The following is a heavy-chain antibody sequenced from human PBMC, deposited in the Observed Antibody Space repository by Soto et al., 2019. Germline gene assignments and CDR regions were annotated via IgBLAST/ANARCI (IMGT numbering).Heavy chain of an antibody. CDR3: ARGYGSGTYGMDV. D-gene: IGHD3-10*01. J-gene: IGHJ6*02. CDR2: ISYDGSNK. CDR1: GFTFSSYA. V-gene: IGHV3-30-3*01. Sequence: GSLRLSCAASGFTFSSYAMHWVRQAPGKGLEWVAVISYDGSNKYYADSVKGRFTISRDNSKNTLYLQMNSLRAEDTAVYYCARGYGSGTYGMDVWGQGTTVTVSS.